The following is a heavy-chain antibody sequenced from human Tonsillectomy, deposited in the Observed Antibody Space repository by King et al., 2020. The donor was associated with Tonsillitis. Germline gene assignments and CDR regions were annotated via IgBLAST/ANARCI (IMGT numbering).Heavy chain of an antibody. CDR3: AKDRDFWSPHGMDV. V-gene: IGHV3-23*04. CDR1: GFTFSSYA. J-gene: IGHJ6*02. Sequence: VQLVESGGGLIQPGGSLRLSCAASGFTFSSYAMSWVRQAPGKGLEWVSGISGSGGSTYYADSVKGRFAISRDNSKNTLYLQMNRLRAEDTAVYYCAKDRDFWSPHGMDVWGQGTTVTVSS. D-gene: IGHD3-3*01. CDR2: ISGSGGST.